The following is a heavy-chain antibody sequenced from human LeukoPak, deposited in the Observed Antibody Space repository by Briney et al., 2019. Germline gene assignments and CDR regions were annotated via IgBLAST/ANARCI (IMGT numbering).Heavy chain of an antibody. V-gene: IGHV3-7*01. CDR3: ARDAGYGGNSDY. J-gene: IGHJ4*02. CDR1: GFTFNMYW. CDR2: INKAGSDE. D-gene: IGHD4-23*01. Sequence: GGSLRLSCAASGFTFNMYWMTWVRQAPGKGLESVAYINKAGSDEYYVDSVKGRFTVSRDNAKNSLYLQLNSLRAEDTAVYYCARDAGYGGNSDYWGQGTLVTVSS.